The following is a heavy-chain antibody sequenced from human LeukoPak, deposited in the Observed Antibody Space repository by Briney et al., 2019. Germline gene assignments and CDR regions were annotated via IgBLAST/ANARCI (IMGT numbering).Heavy chain of an antibody. CDR1: GFTFSNYA. CDR3: AKWGDYDVLTGYFVSDY. D-gene: IGHD3-9*01. V-gene: IGHV3-23*01. CDR2: ITGSGGST. J-gene: IGHJ4*02. Sequence: GASLRLSCAASGFTFSNYAMSWVRQAPGKGLEWVSAITGSGGSTYYADSVKGRFTISRDNSKNTVFLQMNSLRAEDTAVYYCAKWGDYDVLTGYFVSDYWGQGTLVAVSS.